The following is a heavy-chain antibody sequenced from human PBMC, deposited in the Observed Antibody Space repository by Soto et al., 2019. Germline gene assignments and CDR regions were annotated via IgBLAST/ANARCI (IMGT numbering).Heavy chain of an antibody. V-gene: IGHV3-30-3*01. CDR3: ARRSRKDYYDSSGHGYFDL. CDR2: ISYDGSNK. CDR1: GFTFSSYA. J-gene: IGHJ2*01. D-gene: IGHD3-22*01. Sequence: PGGFLRLSCAASGFTFSSYAMHWVRQAPGKGLEWVAVISYDGSNKYYADSVKGRFTISRDNSKNTLYLQMNSLRAEDTAVYYCARRSRKDYYDSSGHGYFDLWGRGTLVTVSS.